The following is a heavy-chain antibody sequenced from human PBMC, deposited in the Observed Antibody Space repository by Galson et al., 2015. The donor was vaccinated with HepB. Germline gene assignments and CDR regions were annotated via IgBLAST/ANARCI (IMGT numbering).Heavy chain of an antibody. CDR3: ARGRGVTVTTEDYYYGMDV. J-gene: IGHJ6*02. D-gene: IGHD4-17*01. CDR2: ISAYNGNT. V-gene: IGHV1-18*04. Sequence: SVKVSCKASGYTFTSYGISWVRQAPGQGLEWMGWISAYNGNTNYAQKLQGRVTMTTDTSTSTAYMELRSLRSDDTAVYYCARGRGVTVTTEDYYYGMDVWGQGTTVTVSS. CDR1: GYTFTSYG.